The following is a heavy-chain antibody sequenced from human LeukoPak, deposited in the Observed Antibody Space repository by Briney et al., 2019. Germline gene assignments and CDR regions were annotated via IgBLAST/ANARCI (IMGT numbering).Heavy chain of an antibody. J-gene: IGHJ4*02. Sequence: PGGSLRLSCAASGLTFSSYDMNWVRQAPGKGLEWVSYISSSGTTIYYADSVKGRFTISRDSAKNSLSLQMNSLRAEDTALYYCARESEGDYFDYWGQGTLVTASS. CDR2: ISSSGTTI. V-gene: IGHV3-48*03. CDR3: ARESEGDYFDY. CDR1: GLTFSSYD.